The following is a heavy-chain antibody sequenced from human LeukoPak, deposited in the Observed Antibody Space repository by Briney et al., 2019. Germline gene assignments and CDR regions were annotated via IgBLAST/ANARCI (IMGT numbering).Heavy chain of an antibody. V-gene: IGHV4-39*01. J-gene: IGHJ4*02. D-gene: IGHD4-17*01. CDR3: ARHGRGTVIVDY. CDR2: IYYSGST. CDR1: GGSISSSNW. Sequence: SETLSLTCAVSGGSISSSNWWSWVRQPPGKGLEWIGSIYYSGSTYYNPSLKSRVTISVDTSKNQFSLKLSSVTAADTAVYYCARHGRGTVIVDYWGQGTLVTVSS.